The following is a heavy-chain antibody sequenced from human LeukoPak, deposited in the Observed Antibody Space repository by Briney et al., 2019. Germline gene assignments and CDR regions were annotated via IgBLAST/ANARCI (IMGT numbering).Heavy chain of an antibody. CDR3: AGEGGNWFDP. CDR1: GASINYYY. Sequence: SQTLSLTCTVSGASINYYYWSWIRQPPGEGLEWIGYFYSRGNTKYNPSLKSRVTISIDTAKNQFSLKLSSVTPADTAVYYCAGEGGNWFDPWGQGTLVTVSS. J-gene: IGHJ5*02. D-gene: IGHD1-26*01. V-gene: IGHV4-59*01. CDR2: FYSRGNT.